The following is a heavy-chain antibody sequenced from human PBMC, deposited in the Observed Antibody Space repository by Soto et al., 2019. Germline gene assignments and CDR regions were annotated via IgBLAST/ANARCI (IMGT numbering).Heavy chain of an antibody. CDR3: ARDKGRSPLDY. J-gene: IGHJ4*02. D-gene: IGHD2-15*01. CDR1: GFTFSSYS. Sequence: EVQLVESGGGLVQPGGSLRLSCAASGFTFSSYSMNWVRQAPGKGLEWVSYISSSSSTIYYADSVKGRFTISRDNAKNSLYLQXNSLRAEDTAVYYCARDKGRSPLDYWGQGTLVTVSS. V-gene: IGHV3-48*01. CDR2: ISSSSSTI.